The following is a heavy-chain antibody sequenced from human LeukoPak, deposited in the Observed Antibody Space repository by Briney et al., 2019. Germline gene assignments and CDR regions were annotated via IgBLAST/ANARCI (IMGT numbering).Heavy chain of an antibody. V-gene: IGHV3-30*04. Sequence: GGSLRLSCAASGFTFSSYAMHWVRQAPGKGLEWVAVVSSDGSNKYYADYVKGRFTISRDNSKNTLYLQMNSLRAEDTAVYYCARGYDSSGYYFDYWGQGTLVTVSS. J-gene: IGHJ4*02. CDR1: GFTFSSYA. CDR2: VSSDGSNK. CDR3: ARGYDSSGYYFDY. D-gene: IGHD3-22*01.